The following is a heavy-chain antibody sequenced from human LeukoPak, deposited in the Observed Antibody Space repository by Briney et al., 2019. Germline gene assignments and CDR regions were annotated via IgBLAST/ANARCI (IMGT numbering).Heavy chain of an antibody. CDR1: GGSVSSGSYY. D-gene: IGHD3-10*01. J-gene: IGHJ4*02. CDR3: ARFALGTLDY. V-gene: IGHV4-61*01. CDR2: IYTSGST. Sequence: PSETLSLTCTVSGGSVSSGSYYWSWIRQPPGKGLEWIGYIYTSGSTNYNPSLKSRVTISVDTSKNQFSLKLSSVTAADTAVYYCARFALGTLDYWGQGTLVTVSS.